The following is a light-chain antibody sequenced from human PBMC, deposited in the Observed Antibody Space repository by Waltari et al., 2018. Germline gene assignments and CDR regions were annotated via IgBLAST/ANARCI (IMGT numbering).Light chain of an antibody. CDR3: SSYTYGGPWV. CDR2: EVD. CDR1: SSDVGSYDL. Sequence: SALTQPASVSASPGQSITISCTGSSSDVGSYDLVAWYQQHPGKAPHLLIYEVDKRRSRVSYRFSGSKSGNAASLAISGLQAEDEAHYFCSSYTYGGPWVFGGGTLLTVL. V-gene: IGLV2-23*02. J-gene: IGLJ2*01.